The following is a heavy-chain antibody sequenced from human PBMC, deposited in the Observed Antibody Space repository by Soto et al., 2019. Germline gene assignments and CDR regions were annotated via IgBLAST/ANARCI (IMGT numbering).Heavy chain of an antibody. CDR2: IIPIFGTA. J-gene: IGHJ6*02. V-gene: IGHV1-69*12. D-gene: IGHD7-27*01. CDR3: AREGLGQGDYYYYYGMHV. CDR1: GGTFSSYA. Sequence: QVQLVQSGAEVKKPGSSVKVSCKASGGTFSSYAISWVRQAPGQGLEWMGGIIPIFGTANYAQKFQGRVTLTADDSTSTAYMELSSLRSEDTAVYYCAREGLGQGDYYYYYGMHVWGQGTTVTVSS.